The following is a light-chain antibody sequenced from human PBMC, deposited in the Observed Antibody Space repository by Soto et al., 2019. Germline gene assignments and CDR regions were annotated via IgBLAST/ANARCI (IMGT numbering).Light chain of an antibody. J-gene: IGKJ4*01. V-gene: IGKV4-1*01. CDR3: QQYYSRPLT. Sequence: IVMTQSPDFLAVSLGERATINCKSSQSVLYSSNNKNYLAWYQQKPGQPPKLLIYWASTRESGVPDRFSGSGSGTDFTLTISSLQAEDVAIYFCQQYYSRPLTFGGGTKVDIK. CDR1: QSVLYSSNNKNY. CDR2: WAS.